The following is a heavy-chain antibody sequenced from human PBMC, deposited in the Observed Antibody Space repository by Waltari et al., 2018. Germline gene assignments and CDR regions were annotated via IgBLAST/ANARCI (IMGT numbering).Heavy chain of an antibody. CDR1: GYSFSTYW. CDR2: IYPDDSDV. V-gene: IGHV5-51*01. Sequence: EVQLVQSGAELKKPGESLKISCKGSGYSFSTYWSGWVRQMPGKGLEGMGIIYPDDSDVRYSPSFQGQVTISADKSISTAYLQWSSLRASDTAMYYCARLDHGDYKVDYWGQGTLVTVSS. D-gene: IGHD4-17*01. CDR3: ARLDHGDYKVDY. J-gene: IGHJ4*02.